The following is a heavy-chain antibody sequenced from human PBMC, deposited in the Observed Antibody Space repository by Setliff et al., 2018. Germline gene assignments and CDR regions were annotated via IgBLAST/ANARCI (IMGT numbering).Heavy chain of an antibody. CDR2: IYYSGST. CDR3: ARASRFATIVWKGDYYMDV. Sequence: PSETLSLTCTVSGGSISSYYWSWIRQPPGKGLEWIGYIYYSGSTNYHPSLKSRVTISVDTSKNQFSLKLSSVTAEDTAMYYCARASRFATIVWKGDYYMDVWGKGTTVTV. CDR1: GGSISSYY. J-gene: IGHJ6*03. D-gene: IGHD3-16*02. V-gene: IGHV4-59*01.